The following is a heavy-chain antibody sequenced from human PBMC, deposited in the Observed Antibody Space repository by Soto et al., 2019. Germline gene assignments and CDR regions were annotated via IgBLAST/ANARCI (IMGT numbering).Heavy chain of an antibody. CDR3: ARAEAVAGGLGDYYGMDV. J-gene: IGHJ6*02. D-gene: IGHD6-19*01. V-gene: IGHV3-33*01. CDR2: IWYDGSNK. Sequence: GGSLRLSCAASGFTFSSYGMHWVRQAPGKGLEWVAVIWYDGSNKYYADSVKGRFTISRDNSKNTLYLQMNSLRAEDTAVYYCARAEAVAGGLGDYYGMDVWGQGTTVTVSS. CDR1: GFTFSSYG.